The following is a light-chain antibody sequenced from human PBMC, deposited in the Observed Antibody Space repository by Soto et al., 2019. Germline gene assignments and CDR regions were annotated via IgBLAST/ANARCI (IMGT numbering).Light chain of an antibody. Sequence: EIVLTQSPGTLSLSPGERATLSCRASQSVSSSYLAWYQQKPGQAPRLLIYGASSRATGIRDRFGGSGSGTDFTLTISRLEPEDFAVYYWQQFSGSPWTLGQGTKVEIK. CDR2: GAS. CDR3: QQFSGSPWT. V-gene: IGKV3-20*01. CDR1: QSVSSSY. J-gene: IGKJ1*01.